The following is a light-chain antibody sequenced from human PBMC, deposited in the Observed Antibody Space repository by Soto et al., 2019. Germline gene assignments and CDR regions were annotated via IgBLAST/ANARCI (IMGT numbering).Light chain of an antibody. CDR1: SSDIGSHNL. J-gene: IGLJ1*01. CDR2: EVA. CDR3: SSYASITTYV. Sequence: QSVLTQPASVSGSPGQSITISCAGTSSDIGSHNLVSWYQHRPDKAPKLLIYEVADRSSGVSNRFSGSKSGNTASLTISGLRAEDEADYYCSSYASITTYVFGTGTKVTVL. V-gene: IGLV2-14*02.